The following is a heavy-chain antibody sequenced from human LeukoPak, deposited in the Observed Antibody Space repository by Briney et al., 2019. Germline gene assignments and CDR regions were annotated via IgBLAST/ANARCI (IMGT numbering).Heavy chain of an antibody. CDR1: GGSISSGGYY. CDR2: IYYSGST. V-gene: IGHV4-31*03. J-gene: IGHJ4*02. CDR3: ARCIIGDSSGYPPFDY. D-gene: IGHD3-22*01. Sequence: SQTLSLTCTVSGGSISSGGYYWSWIRQHPGKGLEWIGYIYYSGSTYYNPSLKSRVTISVDTSKNQFSLKLSSVTAADTAVYYCARCIIGDSSGYPPFDYWGQGTLVTVSS.